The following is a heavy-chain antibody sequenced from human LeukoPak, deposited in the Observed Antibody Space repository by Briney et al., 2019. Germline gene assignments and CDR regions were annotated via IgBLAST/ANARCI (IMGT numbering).Heavy chain of an antibody. D-gene: IGHD6-13*01. CDR2: ISGSGGST. CDR1: GFTFSSYA. V-gene: IGHV3-23*01. Sequence: PGGSLRLSCAASGFTFSSYAMSWVRRAPGKGLEWVSGISGSGGSTYYADSVKGRFTISRDNSKNTLYLQMNSLRAEDTAVYYCAKGSWLLDWFDPWGQGTLVTVSS. J-gene: IGHJ5*02. CDR3: AKGSWLLDWFDP.